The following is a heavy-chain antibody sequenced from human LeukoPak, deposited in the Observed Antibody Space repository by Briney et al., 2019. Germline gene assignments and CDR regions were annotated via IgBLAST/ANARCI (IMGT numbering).Heavy chain of an antibody. V-gene: IGHV3-30*18. CDR3: AKGYSSGSDY. Sequence: GGSLRLSCAASGFTFSSYGMHWVRQAPGKGLEWVAVISYDGSNKYYADSVKGRFTISRDNSKDTLYLQMNSLRAEDTAVYYCAKGYSSGSDYWGQGTLVTVSS. CDR2: ISYDGSNK. J-gene: IGHJ4*02. D-gene: IGHD6-19*01. CDR1: GFTFSSYG.